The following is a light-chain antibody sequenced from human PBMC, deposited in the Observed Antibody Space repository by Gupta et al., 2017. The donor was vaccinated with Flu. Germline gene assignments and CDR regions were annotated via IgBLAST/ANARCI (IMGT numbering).Light chain of an antibody. Sequence: DMVMTQSPLSLPVTPGEPASISCRSSQSILHSNGYNYLDWYLQKPGQSPRLLIYLGSNRASGVPDRFSGSGSGTDFTLKISRVEAEDVGVYYCMQSLQTPGVTFGPGTKVDIK. V-gene: IGKV2-28*01. CDR2: LGS. CDR1: QSILHSNGYNY. CDR3: MQSLQTPGVT. J-gene: IGKJ3*01.